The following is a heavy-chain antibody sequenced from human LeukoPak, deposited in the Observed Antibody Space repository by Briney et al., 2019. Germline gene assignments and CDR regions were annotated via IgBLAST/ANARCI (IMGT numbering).Heavy chain of an antibody. CDR2: IYSGGST. D-gene: IGHD6-13*01. V-gene: IGHV3-53*01. CDR3: ARGIIAAAGQGWYYYYYMDV. CDR1: GFTVSSNY. Sequence: PGGSLSLSCAASGFTVSSNYMSWVRQAAGKGLEWVSVIYSGGSTYYPDSVKGRFTISRDNSKNTLYLQMNSLSAEDTAVYYCARGIIAAAGQGWYYYYYMDVWGKGTTVTISS. J-gene: IGHJ6*03.